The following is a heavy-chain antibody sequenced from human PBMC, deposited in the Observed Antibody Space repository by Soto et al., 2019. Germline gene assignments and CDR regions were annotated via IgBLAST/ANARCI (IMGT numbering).Heavy chain of an antibody. D-gene: IGHD2-8*01. CDR1: GGSISSSNW. V-gene: IGHV4-4*02. CDR3: ARACLNGICYTQGLDL. CDR2: IHHSGIS. J-gene: IGHJ4*02. Sequence: QVQLQESGPGLVKPSGTLSLTCGVSGGSISSSNWWSWARQPPGKGLEWIGEIHHSGISKYNPSLQSRLTISLDKSKNHFSLQLTSVTAADTAVYYCARACLNGICYTQGLDLWGQGTLVLVSS.